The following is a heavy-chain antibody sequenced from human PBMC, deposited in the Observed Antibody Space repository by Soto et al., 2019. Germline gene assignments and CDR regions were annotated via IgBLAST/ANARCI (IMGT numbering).Heavy chain of an antibody. J-gene: IGHJ4*02. CDR2: INAGNGNT. Sequence: ASVKVSCKASGYTFTSYAMHWVRQAPGQRLEWMGWINAGNGNTKYSQKFQGRVTITRDTSASTAYMELSSLRSEDTAVYYCARAPMYYYDSSGYSGLDYWGQGTLVTVSS. V-gene: IGHV1-3*01. D-gene: IGHD3-22*01. CDR1: GYTFTSYA. CDR3: ARAPMYYYDSSGYSGLDY.